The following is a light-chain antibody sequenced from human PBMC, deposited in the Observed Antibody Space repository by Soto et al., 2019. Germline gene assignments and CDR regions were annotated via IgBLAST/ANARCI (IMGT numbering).Light chain of an antibody. V-gene: IGKV1D-8*01. Sequence: QCQYHWSACLGQKHAKTILMSQGISSYLAWYQQKPGKAPELLIYAASTLQSGVPSRFSGSGSGTDFTLTICCLQSEDFATDYCQQYYSLPLSSGGG. CDR3: QQYYSLPLS. CDR1: QGISSY. CDR2: AAS. J-gene: IGKJ4*01.